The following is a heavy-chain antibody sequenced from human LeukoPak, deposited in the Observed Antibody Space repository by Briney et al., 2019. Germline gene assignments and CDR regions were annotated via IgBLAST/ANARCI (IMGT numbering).Heavy chain of an antibody. V-gene: IGHV3-23*01. CDR2: INTSGGTT. CDR3: AKGLISTWYDY. CDR1: GFTFSSYA. Sequence: GGSLRLSCAASGFTFSSYAMSWVRRAPGKGLEWVSVINTSGGTTYYADSVKGRFTISRDNSKNTLFLQMNSLRAEDTAVYYCAKGLISTWYDYWGQGTLVTVSS. J-gene: IGHJ4*02. D-gene: IGHD6-13*01.